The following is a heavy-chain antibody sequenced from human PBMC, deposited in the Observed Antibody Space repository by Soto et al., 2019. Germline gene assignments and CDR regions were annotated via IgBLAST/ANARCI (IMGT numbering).Heavy chain of an antibody. V-gene: IGHV1-69*13. CDR3: GRGGSWAKVDS. CDR2: IIPVFGPA. J-gene: IGHJ4*02. Sequence: SVKVSCKASGGTLKNSAISWVRQAPGQGLEWMGGIIPVFGPALYTQKFQGRVTITADESTNTAFLDVSSLRSEDAAVYYCGRGGSWAKVDSWGPGTLVTVSS. D-gene: IGHD6-13*01. CDR1: GGTLKNSA.